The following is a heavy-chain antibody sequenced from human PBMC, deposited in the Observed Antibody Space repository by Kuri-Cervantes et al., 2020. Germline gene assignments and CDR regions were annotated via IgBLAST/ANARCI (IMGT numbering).Heavy chain of an antibody. J-gene: IGHJ4*02. CDR3: ASTAPRQQPYSPLDY. D-gene: IGHD6-13*01. V-gene: IGHV3-74*01. CDR2: INSDGSST. CDR1: GFTFSSYS. Sequence: GGSLRLSCAASGFTFSSYSMNWVRQAPGKGLVWVSRINSDGSSTSYADSVKGRFTIPRDNAKNTLYLQMNSLRAEDTAVYYCASTAPRQQPYSPLDYWGQGTLVTVSS.